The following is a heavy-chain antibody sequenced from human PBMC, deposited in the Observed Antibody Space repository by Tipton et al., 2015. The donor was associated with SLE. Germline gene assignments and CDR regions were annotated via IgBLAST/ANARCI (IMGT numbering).Heavy chain of an antibody. CDR1: GASLRSYY. V-gene: IGHV4-59*01. CDR3: ARGIHGVNYFDY. Sequence: TLSLTCTVSGASLRSYYLSWFRQPPGEGLEWIGYVHYSGSTNYNPSLKSRVTISVETSKNQFSLKLTSATTADTAVYYCARGIHGVNYFDYWGQGTLVTVSS. J-gene: IGHJ4*02. D-gene: IGHD2-21*01. CDR2: VHYSGST.